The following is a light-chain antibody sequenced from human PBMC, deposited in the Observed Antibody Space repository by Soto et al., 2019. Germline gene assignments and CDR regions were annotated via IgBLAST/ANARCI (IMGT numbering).Light chain of an antibody. V-gene: IGKV1-27*01. CDR1: QDIGDY. CDR3: QKYNSAPYT. CDR2: AAS. Sequence: DIQMTQSPSSLSASVGDRVTITCRASQDIGDYLVWYQQKPGKVPKLLIYAASTLQSGVPSRFSGSGSETDFTLTISSLQPEDVATYYCQKYNSAPYTFGQGTKLEIK. J-gene: IGKJ2*01.